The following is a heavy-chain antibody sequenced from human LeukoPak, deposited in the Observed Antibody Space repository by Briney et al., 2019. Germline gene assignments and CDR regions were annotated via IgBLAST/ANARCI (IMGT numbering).Heavy chain of an antibody. J-gene: IGHJ3*02. CDR3: ARETSDIVLMVYELTDAFDI. CDR1: GYSISSGYY. V-gene: IGHV4-38-2*02. CDR2: IYYSGST. Sequence: PSETLSLTCTVSGYSISSGYYWGWIRQPPGKGLEWIGYIYYSGSTYYNPSLKSRVTISVDTSKNQFSLKLSSVTAADTAVYYCARETSDIVLMVYELTDAFDIWGQGTMVTVSS. D-gene: IGHD2-8*01.